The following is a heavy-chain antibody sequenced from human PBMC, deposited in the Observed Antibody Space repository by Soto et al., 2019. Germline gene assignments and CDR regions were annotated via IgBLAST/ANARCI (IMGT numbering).Heavy chain of an antibody. CDR1: GDSVSSGSYY. CDR2: IYYSGST. CDR3: AREGGSSLDY. D-gene: IGHD6-6*01. Sequence: PSETLSLTCTVSGDSVSSGSYYWTWIRQPPGRGLEWIGYIYYSGSTNYNPSLKSRITMSLDTSKNQFSLKLRSVTAADTAVYYCAREGGSSLDYWGQGTLVTVSS. V-gene: IGHV4-61*01. J-gene: IGHJ4*02.